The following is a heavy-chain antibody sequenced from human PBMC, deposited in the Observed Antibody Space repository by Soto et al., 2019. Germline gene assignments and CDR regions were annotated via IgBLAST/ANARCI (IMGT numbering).Heavy chain of an antibody. CDR1: GGTFSSYA. V-gene: IGHV1-69*06. CDR2: IIPIFGTA. CDR3: ATPDILSGYYNVGAFDI. Sequence: QVQLVQSGAEVKKPGSSVKVSCKASGGTFSSYAISWVRQAPGQGLEWMGGIIPIFGTANYAQKFQGRVTITADKSTSTASMELSSLRSEDTAVYYCATPDILSGYYNVGAFDIWGQGTMVTVSS. J-gene: IGHJ3*02. D-gene: IGHD3-9*01.